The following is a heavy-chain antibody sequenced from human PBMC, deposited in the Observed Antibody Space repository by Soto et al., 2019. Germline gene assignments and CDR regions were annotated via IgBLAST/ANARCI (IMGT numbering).Heavy chain of an antibody. V-gene: IGHV1-69*01. J-gene: IGHJ4*02. CDR1: GGTFTTSS. CDR3: ATDVVRSTGGDS. Sequence: QVQLVQSGAEVKELGSSVKVSCKTSGGTFTTSSFVWVRQGPGQGLEWMGGIIPIFSKTNFAPKFQDRVTFTADESTRTVYMDLSSLRSEDTAIYYCATDVVRSTGGDSWGQGTLVTVSS. D-gene: IGHD7-27*01. CDR2: IIPIFSKT.